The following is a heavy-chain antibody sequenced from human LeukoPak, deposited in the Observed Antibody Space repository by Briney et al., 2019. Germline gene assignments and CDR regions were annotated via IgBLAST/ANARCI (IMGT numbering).Heavy chain of an antibody. CDR2: IIPILGIA. V-gene: IGHV1-69*04. J-gene: IGHJ4*02. CDR3: AARSGYSSGWSSFDY. Sequence: SVKVSCKASGGTFSSYAIGWVRQAPGQGLEWMGRIIPILGIANYAQKFQGRVTITADKSTSTAYMELSSLRSEDTAVYYCAARSGYSSGWSSFDYWGQGTLVTVSS. D-gene: IGHD6-19*01. CDR1: GGTFSSYA.